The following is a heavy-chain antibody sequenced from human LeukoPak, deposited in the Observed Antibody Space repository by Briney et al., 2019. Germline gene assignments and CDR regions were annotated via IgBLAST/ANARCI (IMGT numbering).Heavy chain of an antibody. CDR2: IYTSGST. J-gene: IGHJ5*02. Sequence: SETLSLTCTVSGGSISSYYWSWIRLPAGPGLEWIVRIYTSGSTNYNPSLKSRVTMSVDTSKNQFSLKLSSVTAADTAVYYCAREGSGGSCYPWGRGTLVTVSS. CDR3: AREGSGGSCYP. V-gene: IGHV4-4*07. CDR1: GGSISSYY. D-gene: IGHD2-15*01.